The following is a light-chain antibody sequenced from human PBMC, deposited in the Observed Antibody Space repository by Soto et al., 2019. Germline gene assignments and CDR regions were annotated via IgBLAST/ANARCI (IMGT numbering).Light chain of an antibody. CDR2: DNN. CDR1: SSNIGNNY. Sequence: QSVLTQPPSVSAAPGQKVTISCSGSSSNIGNNYVSWYQQLPGTAPKLLIYDNNKRPSGVPDRFSGSKSGTSASLAITGLQAEDEAEYYCQSYDSSLSGLWVFGGGTKLTVL. J-gene: IGLJ3*02. V-gene: IGLV1-51*01. CDR3: QSYDSSLSGLWV.